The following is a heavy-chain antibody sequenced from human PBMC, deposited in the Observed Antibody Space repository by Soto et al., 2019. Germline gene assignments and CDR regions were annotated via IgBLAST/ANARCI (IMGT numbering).Heavy chain of an antibody. CDR2: IYYGGST. V-gene: IGHV4-30-2*01. D-gene: IGHD3-22*01. CDR1: GGSISSGDFS. CDR3: ARVRREYDNSGPVDY. Sequence: QLQLQESGSGLVKPSQNLSLACAVSGGSISSGDFSWNWIRQPPGKVLEYIGYIYYGGSTYYNPSLQSRVTMSVDRSRCQFSLKLNSVTAADTAVYYCARVRREYDNSGPVDYWGQGTLVTVSS. J-gene: IGHJ4*02.